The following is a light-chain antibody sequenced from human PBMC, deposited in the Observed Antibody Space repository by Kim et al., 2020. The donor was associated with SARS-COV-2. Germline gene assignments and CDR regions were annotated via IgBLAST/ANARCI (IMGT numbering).Light chain of an antibody. CDR3: QVWDSYTVV. Sequence: SVSPGQTASITCSGDKLGNTYVCWYQQKPGQSPELVIYQDDQRPSGIPDRFSGSTSGNTATLTISGTLATDEAEYYCQVWDSYTVVFGGGTQLTVL. CDR2: QDD. V-gene: IGLV3-1*01. J-gene: IGLJ3*02. CDR1: KLGNTY.